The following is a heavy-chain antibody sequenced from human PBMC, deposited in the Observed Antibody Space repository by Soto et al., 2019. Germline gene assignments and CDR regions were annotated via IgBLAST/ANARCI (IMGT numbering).Heavy chain of an antibody. CDR3: ARSYSRIAARPDVFDY. V-gene: IGHV4-31*03. D-gene: IGHD6-6*01. CDR2: IYYSGST. J-gene: IGHJ4*02. Sequence: QVQLQESGPGLVKPSQTRSITCTVSGGSISSGGYYWSWIRQHPGKGLEWIGYIYYSGSTYYNPSLKSRVTISVDTSKNQFSLKLSSVTAADTAVYYCARSYSRIAARPDVFDYWGQGTLVTVSS. CDR1: GGSISSGGYY.